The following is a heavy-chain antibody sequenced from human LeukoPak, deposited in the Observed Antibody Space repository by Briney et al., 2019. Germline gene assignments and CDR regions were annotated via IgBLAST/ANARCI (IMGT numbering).Heavy chain of an antibody. CDR2: ISGPSTAI. CDR3: VKRRGTDGLRGSFDY. D-gene: IGHD5-24*01. CDR1: GFTFSGYQ. J-gene: IGHJ4*02. Sequence: SGGSLRLSCEASGFTFSGYQMNWVRQAPGKGLEWLSVISGPSTAIYYADSVKGRFTISRDNAKNSLYLQMNSVVADDTGVYYCVKRRGTDGLRGSFDYWGQGTPVSVSS. V-gene: IGHV3-48*03.